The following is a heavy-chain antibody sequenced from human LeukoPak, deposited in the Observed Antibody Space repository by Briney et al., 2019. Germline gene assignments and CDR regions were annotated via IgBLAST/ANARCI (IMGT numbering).Heavy chain of an antibody. CDR1: GYSFTNYW. D-gene: IGHD7-27*01. CDR3: AMLLTGASSDRWFDP. V-gene: IGHV5-51*01. Sequence: GESLKISCKGSGYSFTNYWIAWVRQMPGKGLEWIGIIYPGDSDTRYSPSFQGQVTISADKSITTAYLQWSSLKASDTAMYYCAMLLTGASSDRWFDPWGRGTLVTVSS. J-gene: IGHJ5*02. CDR2: IYPGDSDT.